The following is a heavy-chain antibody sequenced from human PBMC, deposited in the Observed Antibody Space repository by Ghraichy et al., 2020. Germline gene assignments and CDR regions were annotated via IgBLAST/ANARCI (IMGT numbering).Heavy chain of an antibody. CDR3: ARGSTISRAFDY. J-gene: IGHJ4*02. Sequence: SQTLSLTCTVSGGSISSGGYYWSWIRQHPGKGLEWIAYIYYSGSTYYNPSLKSRVAISVDTSKNQFSLKLSSVTAADTAVYYCARGSTISRAFDYWGQGTLVTVSS. V-gene: IGHV4-31*03. CDR2: IYYSGST. D-gene: IGHD3-9*01. CDR1: GGSISSGGYY.